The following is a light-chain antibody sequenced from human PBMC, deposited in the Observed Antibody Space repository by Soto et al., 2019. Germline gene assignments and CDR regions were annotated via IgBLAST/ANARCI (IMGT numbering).Light chain of an antibody. V-gene: IGKV3-20*01. CDR1: QSVSSSY. Sequence: EIVLTQSPGTLSLSPGERATLSCRASQSVSSSYLAWYQQKPGQAPRLLIYGASNSATGTPDRFSGSGSGTDFTLTISRLEPEDFSVYYCQQYGSSPPWTFGQGTKVEIK. J-gene: IGKJ1*01. CDR3: QQYGSSPPWT. CDR2: GAS.